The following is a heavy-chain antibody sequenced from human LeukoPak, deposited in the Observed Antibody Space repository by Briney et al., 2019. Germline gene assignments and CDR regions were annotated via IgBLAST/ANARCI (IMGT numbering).Heavy chain of an antibody. CDR2: INPSGGST. Sequence: ASVKVSCKASGYTFTSYYMHWVRQAPGQGPEWMGIINPSGGSTSYAQKFQGRVTMTRDTSTSTVYMELSSLGSEDTAVYYCASPGICSSTSCYSLGAFDIWGQETMVTVSS. CDR3: ASPGICSSTSCYSLGAFDI. CDR1: GYTFTSYY. J-gene: IGHJ3*02. V-gene: IGHV1-46*01. D-gene: IGHD2-2*01.